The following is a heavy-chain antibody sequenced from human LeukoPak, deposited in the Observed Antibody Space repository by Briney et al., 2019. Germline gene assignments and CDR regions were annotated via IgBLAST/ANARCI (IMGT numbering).Heavy chain of an antibody. Sequence: GASVKVSCKASGYTFTSYYMHWVRQAPGQGLEWMGWISAYNGNTNYAQKFQGRVTMTTDTSTSTAYMELRSLRSDDTAVYYCARSARHSSWFPFWGQGTLVTVSS. D-gene: IGHD6-13*01. J-gene: IGHJ4*02. CDR1: GYTFTSYY. CDR3: ARSARHSSWFPF. V-gene: IGHV1-18*04. CDR2: ISAYNGNT.